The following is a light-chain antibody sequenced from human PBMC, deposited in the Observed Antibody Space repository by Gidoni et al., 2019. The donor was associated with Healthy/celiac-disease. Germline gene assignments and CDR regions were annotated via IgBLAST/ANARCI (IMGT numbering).Light chain of an antibody. J-gene: IGKJ3*01. V-gene: IGKV1-33*01. Sequence: DIQMTQSPSSLSASVGDRATITCQASQDISNYLKWYQQKPGKAPKLLIYDASNLETGVPSRFSGGGSGTDFTFTISSLQPEDIATYYCQQYDNLFTFGPGTKVDIK. CDR2: DAS. CDR1: QDISNY. CDR3: QQYDNLFT.